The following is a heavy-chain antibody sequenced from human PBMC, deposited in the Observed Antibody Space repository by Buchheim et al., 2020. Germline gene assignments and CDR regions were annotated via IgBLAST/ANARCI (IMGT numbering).Heavy chain of an antibody. J-gene: IGHJ4*02. D-gene: IGHD6-19*01. V-gene: IGHV4-34*01. CDR2: INHSGST. CDR1: GGSFSGYY. Sequence: QVQVQQWGAGLLKPSETLSLTCAVYGGSFSGYYWSWIRQPPGKGLEWIGEINHSGSTNYNPSLKSRVTISVDTFKNQFSLKLSSVTAADTAVYYCARGLGRSSGWHYWGQGTL. CDR3: ARGLGRSSGWHY.